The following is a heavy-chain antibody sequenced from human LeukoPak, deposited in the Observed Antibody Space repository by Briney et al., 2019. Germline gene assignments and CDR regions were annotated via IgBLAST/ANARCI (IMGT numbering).Heavy chain of an antibody. CDR2: INPNSGGT. CDR1: GYTFTSYA. J-gene: IGHJ4*02. Sequence: ASVKVSCKASGYTFTSYAMNWVRQAPGQGLEWMGWINPNSGGTNYAQKFQGRVTMTRDTSISTAYMELSRLRSDDAAVYYCARGSMVVAVNLDYWGQGTLVTVSS. V-gene: IGHV1-2*02. CDR3: ARGSMVVAVNLDY. D-gene: IGHD2-15*01.